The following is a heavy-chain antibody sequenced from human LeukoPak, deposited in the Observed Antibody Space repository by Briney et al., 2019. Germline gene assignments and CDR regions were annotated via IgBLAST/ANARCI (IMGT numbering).Heavy chain of an antibody. CDR1: GGSISSYY. CDR2: IYYSGST. V-gene: IGHV4-59*01. D-gene: IGHD5-12*01. J-gene: IGHJ4*02. CDR3: ARGEIASGYDWGFDY. Sequence: KSSETLSLTCTVSGGSISSYYWSWIRQPPGKGLEWIGYIYYSGSTNYNPSLKSRVTISVDTSKNQFSLKLSSVTAADTAVYYCARGEIASGYDWGFDYWGQGTLVTVSS.